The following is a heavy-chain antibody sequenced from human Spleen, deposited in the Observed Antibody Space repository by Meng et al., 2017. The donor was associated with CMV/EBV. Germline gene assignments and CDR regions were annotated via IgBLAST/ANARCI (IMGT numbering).Heavy chain of an antibody. CDR1: GDRFSSNSAA. J-gene: IGHJ4*02. V-gene: IGHV6-1*01. CDR2: TYYRSKWYN. D-gene: IGHD3-22*01. CDR3: ARIPYLPSGYYDY. Sequence: PGLVTPCNTLHPSGPTSGDRFSSNSAAWHWIRQSPSRGLEWLGRTYYRSKWYNDYAVSVKSRITINPDTSKNQFSLQLNSVTPEDTAVYYCARIPYLPSGYYDYWGQGTLVTVSS.